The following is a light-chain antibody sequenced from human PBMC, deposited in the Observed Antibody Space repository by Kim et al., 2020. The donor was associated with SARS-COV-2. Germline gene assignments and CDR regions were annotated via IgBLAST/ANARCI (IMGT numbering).Light chain of an antibody. CDR3: QQYGSSL. Sequence: LSLCTGERATSAGSASQSVSCSDLAWYQPKQGQAPRLLSYGASSRATGIPDRFSGSGSGTDFTLTISRLEPEDFAVYYCQQYGSSLFGQGTKLEI. CDR1: QSVSCSD. J-gene: IGKJ2*01. V-gene: IGKV3-20*01. CDR2: GAS.